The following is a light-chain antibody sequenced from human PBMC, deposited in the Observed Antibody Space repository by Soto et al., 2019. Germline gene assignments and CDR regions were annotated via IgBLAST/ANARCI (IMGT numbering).Light chain of an antibody. CDR1: SSDVGGYNY. Sequence: QSALTQPPSASGSPGQSVAISCTGTSSDVGGYNYVSWYQQHPGKAPKLMNYEVNKRPSGVPDRFSGSKSGNTASLTVSGLQAEDEADYYCSSYAGSSNVFGTGTRSPS. CDR3: SSYAGSSNV. CDR2: EVN. V-gene: IGLV2-8*01. J-gene: IGLJ1*01.